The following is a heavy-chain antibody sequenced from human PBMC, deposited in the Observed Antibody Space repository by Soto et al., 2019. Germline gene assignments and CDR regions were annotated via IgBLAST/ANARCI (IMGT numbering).Heavy chain of an antibody. D-gene: IGHD3-22*01. J-gene: IGHJ4*02. CDR2: MWHEGSNK. CDR3: ARDPPEDSGGYFAFDY. Sequence: QVQLVESGGGVVQPGRSLRLSCAASGFTFSTYGMHWVRQAPGKGLEWVAVMWHEGSNKYYTDSVKGRFTISRDNSKNTLYLQRNSLRAEDTAVYYCARDPPEDSGGYFAFDYWGQGTLVTVSS. V-gene: IGHV3-33*01. CDR1: GFTFSTYG.